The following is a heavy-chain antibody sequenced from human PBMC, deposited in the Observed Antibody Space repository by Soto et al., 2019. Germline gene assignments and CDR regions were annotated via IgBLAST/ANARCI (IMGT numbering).Heavy chain of an antibody. D-gene: IGHD2-2*01. V-gene: IGHV4-34*01. CDR3: ARGYCSSTSCPDLYYYYYGMDV. CDR1: GGSFSGYY. CDR2: INHSGST. Sequence: PSETLSLTCAVYGGSFSGYYWSWIRQPPGKGLEWIGEINHSGSTNYNPSLKSRVTISVDTSKNQFSLKLSSVTAADTAVYYCARGYCSSTSCPDLYYYYYGMDVWGQGTTVTVSS. J-gene: IGHJ6*02.